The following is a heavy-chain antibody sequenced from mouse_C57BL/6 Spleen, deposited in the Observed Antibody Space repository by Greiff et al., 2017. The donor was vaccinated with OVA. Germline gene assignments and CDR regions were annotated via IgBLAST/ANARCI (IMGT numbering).Heavy chain of an antibody. CDR3: ARSGGLLFYYAMDY. D-gene: IGHD1-1*02. J-gene: IGHJ4*01. CDR2: IYPGDGDT. V-gene: IGHV1-82*01. Sequence: VQLVESGPELVKPGASVKISCKASGYAFSSSWMNWVKQRPGKGLEWIGRIYPGDGDTNYNGKFKGKATLTADKSYSTAYMQLSSLTSEDAAVYFCARSGGLLFYYAMDYWGQGTSVTVSS. CDR1: GYAFSSSW.